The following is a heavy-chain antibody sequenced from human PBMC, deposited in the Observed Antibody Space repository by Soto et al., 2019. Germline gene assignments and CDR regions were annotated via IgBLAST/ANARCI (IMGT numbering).Heavy chain of an antibody. J-gene: IGHJ3*02. CDR2: IGGGGI. CDR3: ARDRHWEQWVGAHDAFPI. D-gene: IGHD1-26*01. CDR1: GFTFSVYS. V-gene: IGHV3-48*02. Sequence: QLVESGGGLVQPGGSLRLSCAASGFTFSVYSMSWVRQAPGKGLEWVAYIGGGGIHYADSVKGRFVLSRDDAKRSMFVPMLSLRDGDTAVYFCARDRHWEQWVGAHDAFPIWGQGTMVTVSS.